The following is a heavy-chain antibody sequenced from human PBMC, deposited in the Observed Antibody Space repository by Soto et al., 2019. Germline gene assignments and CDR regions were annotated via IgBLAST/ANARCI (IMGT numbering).Heavy chain of an antibody. V-gene: IGHV3-23*01. CDR1: GFTFSSYA. CDR2: FSGSGGDT. J-gene: IGHJ4*02. CDR3: AAGTNSDWYTY. Sequence: GGSLRLSCAASGFTFSSYAMSWVRQTPGKGLEWVSLFSGSGGDTYYADSVKGRLTISRDNSKNTLYLQMNSLGAEDTAVYYCAAGTNSDWYTYWGQGTLVTVSS. D-gene: IGHD1-1*01.